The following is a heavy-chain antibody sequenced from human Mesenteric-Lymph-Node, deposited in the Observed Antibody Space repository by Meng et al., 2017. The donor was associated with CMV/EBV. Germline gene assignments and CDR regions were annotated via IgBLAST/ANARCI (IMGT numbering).Heavy chain of an antibody. D-gene: IGHD6-25*01. CDR1: GIIVRSNY. Sequence: GGSLRLSCAASGIIVRSNYMVWVRQAPGKGLEWVSVIYTAGGTHYADSVKGRFTISRDNSKNTLYLQMNSLRAEDTAIYFCAGGSSDYFSLDYWGQGTLVTVSS. V-gene: IGHV3-53*01. CDR3: AGGSSDYFSLDY. J-gene: IGHJ4*02. CDR2: IYTAGGT.